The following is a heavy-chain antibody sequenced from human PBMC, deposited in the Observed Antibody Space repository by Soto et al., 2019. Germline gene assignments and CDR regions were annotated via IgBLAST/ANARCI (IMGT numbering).Heavy chain of an antibody. CDR2: ISGSGGGT. CDR3: AKFGMATTKRSPPYYIDY. J-gene: IGHJ4*02. V-gene: IGHV3-23*01. Sequence: LXLSCAASGFTFSSYSMSWVRQAPWKGREWVSSISGSGGGTYYADSVKGRFTFSRDNSKNTLYLQMNSLRAEDTAVYYCAKFGMATTKRSPPYYIDYWGQGALVTVSS. CDR1: GFTFSSYS. D-gene: IGHD1-1*01.